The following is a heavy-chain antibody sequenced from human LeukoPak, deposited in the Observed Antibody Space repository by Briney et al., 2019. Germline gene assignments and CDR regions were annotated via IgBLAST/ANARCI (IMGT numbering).Heavy chain of an antibody. CDR2: MNPNSGNT. V-gene: IGHV1-8*01. J-gene: IGHJ4*02. D-gene: IGHD1-26*01. CDR3: ARDYTGNSVLYYFDY. Sequence: GASVKVSCKASGYTFTSYDINWVRQATGQGLEWMGWMNPNSGNTGYAQKFQGRVTMTRDTSISTAYMELSRLRSDDTAVYYCARDYTGNSVLYYFDYWGQGTLVTVSS. CDR1: GYTFTSYD.